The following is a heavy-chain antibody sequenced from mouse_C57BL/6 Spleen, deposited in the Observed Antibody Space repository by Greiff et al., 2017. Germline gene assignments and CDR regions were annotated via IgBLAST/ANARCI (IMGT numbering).Heavy chain of an antibody. CDR3: ARSGDYDYDEGYFDV. Sequence: QVQLQQPGAELVKPGASVKMSCKASGYTFTSYWITWVKQRPGQGLEWIGDIYPGSGSTNYNEKFKSKATLTVDTSSSTAYMQLSSLTSEDSAVYYCARSGDYDYDEGYFDVWGTATTVTVSS. CDR2: IYPGSGST. J-gene: IGHJ1*03. V-gene: IGHV1-55*01. CDR1: GYTFTSYW. D-gene: IGHD2-4*01.